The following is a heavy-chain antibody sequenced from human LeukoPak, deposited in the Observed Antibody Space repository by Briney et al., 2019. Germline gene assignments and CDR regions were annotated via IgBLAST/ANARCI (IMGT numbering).Heavy chain of an antibody. CDR2: ISSGSDHI. D-gene: IGHD1-1*01. J-gene: IGHJ4*02. CDR3: ARVKLAEYYFDY. V-gene: IGHV3-21*01. CDR1: GFTFSSHS. Sequence: GGSLRLSCVASGFTFSSHSMNWVRQAPGKGLEWVASISSGSDHIYYADSVKGRFTISRDNARNSLYLQMDSLRVEDTAVFYCARVKLAEYYFDYWGQGSLVTVSS.